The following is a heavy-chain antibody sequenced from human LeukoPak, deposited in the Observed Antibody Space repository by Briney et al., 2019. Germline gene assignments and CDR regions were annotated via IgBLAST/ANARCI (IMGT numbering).Heavy chain of an antibody. Sequence: GGSLRLSCVASGFTFSSYWMNWARQAPGKGLEWVASINHNGNVNYYVDSVKGRFTISRDNAKNSLYLQMSNLRAEDTAVYFCGRGGGLDVWGQGATVTVSS. V-gene: IGHV3-7*03. J-gene: IGHJ6*02. CDR1: GFTFSSYW. CDR3: GRGGGLDV. D-gene: IGHD3-16*01. CDR2: INHNGNVN.